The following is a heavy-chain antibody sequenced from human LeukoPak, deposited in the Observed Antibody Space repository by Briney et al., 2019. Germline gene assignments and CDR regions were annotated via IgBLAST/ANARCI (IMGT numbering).Heavy chain of an antibody. CDR3: AKDMRGDDILSLDY. CDR2: ISWNSGSI. D-gene: IGHD3-9*01. CDR1: VFTFDEYA. J-gene: IGHJ4*02. V-gene: IGHV3-9*01. Sequence: GGSLRLSCAPSVFTFDEYAMHWVRPAPGEGLGWVSGISWNSGSIGYADSVKGRFTISRDNAKNSLYLQMNCPRAEDTVLYYCAKDMRGDDILSLDYWGQGTLVTVSS.